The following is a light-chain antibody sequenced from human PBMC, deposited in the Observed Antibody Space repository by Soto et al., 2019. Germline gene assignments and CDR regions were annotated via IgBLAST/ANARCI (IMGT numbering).Light chain of an antibody. CDR1: QSVTSN. J-gene: IGKJ3*01. Sequence: EIVLTQSPATLSVSPGERATLSCKASQSVTSNLAWYQQKPGQAPRLLIYGASTRATGLPARFSGSGSGTEFTLTINNLQPEDFATYYCQRTYNAPFTFGPGTKVSIK. V-gene: IGKV3-15*01. CDR2: GAS. CDR3: QRTYNAPFT.